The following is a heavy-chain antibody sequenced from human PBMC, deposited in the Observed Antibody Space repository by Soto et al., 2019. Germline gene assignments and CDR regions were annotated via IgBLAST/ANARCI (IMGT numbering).Heavy chain of an antibody. CDR2: ISAYNGNT. J-gene: IGHJ6*02. CDR3: ARDLRDIVVVPAAMSYYYYYGMDA. Sequence: ASVKVSCKASGYTFTSYGISWVRQAPGQGLEWMGWISAYNGNTNYAQKLQGRVTMTTDTSTSTAYMELRSLRSDDTAVYYCARDLRDIVVVPAAMSYYYYYGMDAWGQGTTVTVSS. CDR1: GYTFTSYG. V-gene: IGHV1-18*01. D-gene: IGHD2-2*01.